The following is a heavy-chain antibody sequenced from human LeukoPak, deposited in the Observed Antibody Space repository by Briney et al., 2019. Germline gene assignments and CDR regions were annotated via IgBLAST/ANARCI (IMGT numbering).Heavy chain of an antibody. V-gene: IGHV4-4*09. CDR2: IYTSGST. J-gene: IGHJ4*02. CDR1: GYSISSGYY. D-gene: IGHD1-26*01. Sequence: SETLSLTCSVSGYSISSGYYWGWIRQPPGKGLEWIGYIYTSGSTNYNPSLKSRVTISVDTSKNQFSLKLSSVTAADTAVYYCARLGGSSNFDYWGQGTLVTVSS. CDR3: ARLGGSSNFDY.